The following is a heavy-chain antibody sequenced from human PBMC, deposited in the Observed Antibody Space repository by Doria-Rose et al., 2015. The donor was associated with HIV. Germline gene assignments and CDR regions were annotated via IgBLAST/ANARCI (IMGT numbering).Heavy chain of an antibody. CDR2: IWYDGSNK. Sequence: GLEWVAVIWYDGSNKYYADSVKGRFTISRDNSKNTLYLQMNSLRAEDTAVYYYARDPADYYDSSGSDPFDIWGQGTMVTVSS. J-gene: IGHJ3*02. V-gene: IGHV3-33*01. D-gene: IGHD3-22*01. CDR3: ARDPADYYDSSGSDPFDI.